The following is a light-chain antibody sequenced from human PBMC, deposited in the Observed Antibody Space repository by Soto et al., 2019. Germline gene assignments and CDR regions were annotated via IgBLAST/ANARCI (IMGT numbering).Light chain of an antibody. Sequence: DIQMTQSPSTLSASVGDRVTITCRASQSITDWLAWYQQKPGKAPKFLIYKASNLEGGVPSRFSGSGSGTEFTLTISSVQPDDFAPYDCQYWDNYSWTFGQGTKVELK. CDR2: KAS. V-gene: IGKV1-5*03. CDR3: QYWDNYSWT. CDR1: QSITDW. J-gene: IGKJ1*01.